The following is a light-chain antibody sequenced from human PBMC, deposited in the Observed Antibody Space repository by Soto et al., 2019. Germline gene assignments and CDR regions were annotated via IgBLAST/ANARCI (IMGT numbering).Light chain of an antibody. CDR3: CSSGGSPTYV. J-gene: IGLJ1*01. CDR1: SSNVGSYKL. CDR2: EVN. Sequence: SVLTQPASVSGSPGQSITISCTGTSSNVGSYKLVSWYQQHPGKAPKLMIFEVNKRPSGVSNRFSGSKSGNTASLTISGLKVEDEDHYQCCSSGGSPTYVFGTGTKVTVL. V-gene: IGLV2-23*02.